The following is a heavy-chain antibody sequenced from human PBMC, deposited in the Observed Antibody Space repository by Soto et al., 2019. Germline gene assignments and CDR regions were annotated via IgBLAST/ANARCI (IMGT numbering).Heavy chain of an antibody. CDR2: IIPIFGTA. CDR1: GGTFSSYS. J-gene: IGHJ4*02. D-gene: IGHD1-26*01. CDR3: ARDGGRHSGGIDY. V-gene: IGHV1-69*01. Sequence: QVQLVQSGAEVKKPGSSVKVSCKASGGTFSSYSINWVRQAPGQGLEWMGEIIPIFGTANYAQKFQGRVTITADESTSTAYMELSSLRSEDTAVYCCARDGGRHSGGIDYWGQGTLVTVYS.